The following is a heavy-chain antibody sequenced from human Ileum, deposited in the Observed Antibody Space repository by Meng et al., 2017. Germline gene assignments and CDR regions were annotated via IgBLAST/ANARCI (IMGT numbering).Heavy chain of an antibody. CDR2: IHYSGST. J-gene: IGHJ4*02. D-gene: IGHD1-26*01. Sequence: QLQLMQWGAGMLMPSETLSLTCNVYGDSFTDYYWNWIRQPPGKGLEWIGEIHYSGSTNYKPSLESRVTISEDTSQKQFSLRLSSVTAADTAVYYCARRIRGGSYLGWGQGTLVTVSS. CDR3: ARRIRGGSYLG. V-gene: IGHV4-34*01. CDR1: GDSFTDYY.